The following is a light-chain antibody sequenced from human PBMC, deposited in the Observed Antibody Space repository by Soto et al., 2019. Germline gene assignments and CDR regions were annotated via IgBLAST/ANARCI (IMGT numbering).Light chain of an antibody. V-gene: IGKV4-1*01. Sequence: DIVMTQSPDSLAVSLGERATINCKSSQSVLYSSNNKNYLAWYQQRPGQPPKLLICWASTRESGVPDRFSGSGSGKDFTLTITSLQAEDVAVYYCQQYESTPPTFGQGTKLEIK. J-gene: IGKJ2*01. CDR3: QQYESTPPT. CDR2: WAS. CDR1: QSVLYSSNNKNY.